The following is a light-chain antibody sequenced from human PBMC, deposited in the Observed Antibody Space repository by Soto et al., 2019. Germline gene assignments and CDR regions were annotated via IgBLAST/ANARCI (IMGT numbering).Light chain of an antibody. Sequence: EIVLTQSPATLSVSPGERVTLSCRASQSVDINLAWYQQKPGQAPRLLIHGATTRATGIPARFSGSGSGTEFTLTISSLQPDDFATYYCQQYNSYWYTFGQGTKVDIK. CDR1: QSVDIN. CDR3: QQYNSYWYT. V-gene: IGKV3-15*01. J-gene: IGKJ2*01. CDR2: GAT.